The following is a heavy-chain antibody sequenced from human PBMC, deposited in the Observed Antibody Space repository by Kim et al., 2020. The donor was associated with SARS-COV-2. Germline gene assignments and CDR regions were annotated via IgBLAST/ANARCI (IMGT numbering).Heavy chain of an antibody. Sequence: GGSLRLSCAASGFSFSSYGMHWVRQAPGKGLEWVAVIWYDGSNKYYADSVKGRFTISRDNSKNTLYLQMNSLRAEDTAVYYCARGLRFSNSRYYDFWSGYSTDAVDIWGQGTMVTVSS. CDR3: ARGLRFSNSRYYDFWSGYSTDAVDI. D-gene: IGHD3-3*01. V-gene: IGHV3-33*01. CDR2: IWYDGSNK. J-gene: IGHJ3*02. CDR1: GFSFSSYG.